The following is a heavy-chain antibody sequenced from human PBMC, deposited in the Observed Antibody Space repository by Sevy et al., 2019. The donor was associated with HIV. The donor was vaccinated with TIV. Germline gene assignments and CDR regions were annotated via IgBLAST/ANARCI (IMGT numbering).Heavy chain of an antibody. V-gene: IGHV4-59*13. CDR2: MYYSGTT. D-gene: IGHD6-6*01. Sequence: SETLSLTCTVSGGSISSYSWSWIRQPPGKGLEWIGYMYYSGTTNYNPSLKSRVTISSDTSKNQFSLKLSSVTAADTAVYYGARERGSSEFGYSFDYWGQGTLVTVSS. CDR1: GGSISSYS. CDR3: ARERGSSEFGYSFDY. J-gene: IGHJ4*02.